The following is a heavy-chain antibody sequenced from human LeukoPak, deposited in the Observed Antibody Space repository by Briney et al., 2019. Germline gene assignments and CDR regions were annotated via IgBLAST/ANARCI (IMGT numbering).Heavy chain of an antibody. CDR2: ISARGDDA. CDR1: GFIFKTYA. V-gene: IGHV3-23*01. CDR3: AKDIEVYSNYRTPFDY. J-gene: IGHJ4*02. D-gene: IGHD4-11*01. Sequence: GGSLRLSCAASGFIFKTYAMSWVRQAPGKGLEWVSVISARGDDAYYADFVKGRFTISRDNYKNTLSLQMNILRAEDTAIYYCAKDIEVYSNYRTPFDYWGQGTLVTVSS.